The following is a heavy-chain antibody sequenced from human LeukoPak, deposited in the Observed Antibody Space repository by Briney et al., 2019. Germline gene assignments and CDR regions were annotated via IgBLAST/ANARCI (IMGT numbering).Heavy chain of an antibody. V-gene: IGHV3-30*02. CDR2: IRYDGSNK. CDR1: GFTFSSYG. CDR3: AKTANYYGSGRDFDY. Sequence: GGSLRLSCAASGFTFSSYGMHWVRQAPGKGLEWVAYIRYDGSNKYYADSVKGRFTISRDISKNTLYLQMNSLRAEDTAVYYCAKTANYYGSGRDFDYWGQGTLVTVSS. D-gene: IGHD3-10*01. J-gene: IGHJ4*02.